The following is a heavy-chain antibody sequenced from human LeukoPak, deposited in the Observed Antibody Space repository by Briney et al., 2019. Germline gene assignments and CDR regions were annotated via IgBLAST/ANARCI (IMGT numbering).Heavy chain of an antibody. CDR1: GFTFSSYA. J-gene: IGHJ4*02. CDR3: AKDQRYSSSWYGGDY. V-gene: IGHV3-23*01. CDR2: ISGSGGST. Sequence: GGSLRLSCAASGFTFSSYAMSWVRQAPGKGLEWVSAISGSGGSTYYADSVKGRFTISRDNSKNTLYLQMNSLRAEDTAVYYCAKDQRYSSSWYGGDYWGQGTLVTVSS. D-gene: IGHD6-13*01.